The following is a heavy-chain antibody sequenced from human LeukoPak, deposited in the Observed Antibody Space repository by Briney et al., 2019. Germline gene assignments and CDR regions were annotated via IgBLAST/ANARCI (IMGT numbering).Heavy chain of an antibody. J-gene: IGHJ4*02. CDR2: ISGSGSST. CDR1: GFTFSSYA. Sequence: PGGSLRLSCAASGFTFSSYAMSWVRQAPGKGLEWVSAISGSGSSTYYADSVKGRFTISRDNSKNTLYLQMNSLRAEDTAVYYCAKYQTKVKYFDYWGQGTLVTVSS. V-gene: IGHV3-23*01. CDR3: AKYQTKVKYFDY. D-gene: IGHD4-17*01.